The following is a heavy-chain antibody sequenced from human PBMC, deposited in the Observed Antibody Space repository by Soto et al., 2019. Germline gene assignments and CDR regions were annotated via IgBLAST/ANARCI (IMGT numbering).Heavy chain of an antibody. D-gene: IGHD3-16*02. CDR1: GFTFSSYA. Sequence: GGSLRLSCAASGFTFSSYAMSWVRQAPGKGLEWVSAISGSGGSTYYADSVKGRFTISRDNSKNTLHLQMNSLRAEDTAVYYCAKKQGTGELSLYTCFDYWGQGTLVTVSS. CDR3: AKKQGTGELSLYTCFDY. J-gene: IGHJ4*02. V-gene: IGHV3-23*01. CDR2: ISGSGGST.